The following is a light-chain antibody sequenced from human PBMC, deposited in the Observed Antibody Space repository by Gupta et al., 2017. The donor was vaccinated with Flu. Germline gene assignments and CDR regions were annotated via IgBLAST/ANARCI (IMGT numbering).Light chain of an antibody. CDR3: QQSYSTPLT. CDR1: QSISSY. CDR2: AAS. Sequence: DIQMTQSPSSLSASVGDRVTITCRASQSISSYLNWYQQKPGKAPKLLIYAASSVQSGVPSRFSGSGSGTDFTLTISRLQPEDFAPYYCQQSYSTPLTFGGGTKVEIK. V-gene: IGKV1-39*01. J-gene: IGKJ4*01.